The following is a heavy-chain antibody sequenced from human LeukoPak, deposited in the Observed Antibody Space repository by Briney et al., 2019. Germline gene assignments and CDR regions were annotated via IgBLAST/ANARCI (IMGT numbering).Heavy chain of an antibody. D-gene: IGHD1/OR15-1a*01. CDR1: GYTFTSYY. CDR3: ARFKVNKGKSRHIDY. CDR2: INPNSGGT. Sequence: ASVKVSCKASGYTFTSYYMHWERQAPGQGLEWMGWINPNSGGTNYAQKFQGRVTMTRDTSISTAYMELSRLRSDDTAVYYCARFKVNKGKSRHIDYWGQGTLVTVSS. J-gene: IGHJ4*02. V-gene: IGHV1-2*02.